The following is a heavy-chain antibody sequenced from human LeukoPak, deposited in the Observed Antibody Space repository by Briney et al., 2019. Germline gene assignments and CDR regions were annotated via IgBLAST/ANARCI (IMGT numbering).Heavy chain of an antibody. CDR2: ISGSGGST. CDR1: GFTFGIYA. D-gene: IGHD3-3*01. V-gene: IGHV3-23*01. Sequence: GGSLRLSCAASGFTFGIYAMNWVRQAPGKGLEWVSAISGSGGSTYYADSVKGRFTISRDNAKNSLYLQMNSLRAEDTAVYYCARDLTDDFWSGYHFDYWGQGTLVTISS. J-gene: IGHJ4*02. CDR3: ARDLTDDFWSGYHFDY.